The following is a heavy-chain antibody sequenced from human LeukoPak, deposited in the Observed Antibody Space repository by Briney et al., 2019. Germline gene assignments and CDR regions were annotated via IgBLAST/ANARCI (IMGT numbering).Heavy chain of an antibody. CDR3: YLSGSFDY. V-gene: IGHV3-74*01. J-gene: IGHJ4*02. Sequence: GSLRLSCSASGFTFSSYWVHWVRQAPGKGLEWVSRINLDGSSTIYADCLKGRFTISRDNAKSTLYLQMNTLSADDTAVYYCYLSGSFDYWGQGTLVTVSS. D-gene: IGHD3-10*01. CDR2: INLDGSST. CDR1: GFTFSSYW.